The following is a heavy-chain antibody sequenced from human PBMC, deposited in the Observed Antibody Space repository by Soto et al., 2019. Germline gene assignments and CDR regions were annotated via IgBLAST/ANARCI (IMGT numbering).Heavy chain of an antibody. CDR1: GFTFSSYW. D-gene: IGHD1-26*01. J-gene: IGHJ4*02. CDR3: AREVEWELVDY. CDR2: INSDGSST. V-gene: IGHV3-74*01. Sequence: GGSLRLSCAASGFTFSSYWMHWVRQAPGKGLVWVSRINSDGSSTSYADSVKGRFTISRDNAKNTLYLQMNSLRAEDTAVYYCAREVEWELVDYWGQGTLVTVSS.